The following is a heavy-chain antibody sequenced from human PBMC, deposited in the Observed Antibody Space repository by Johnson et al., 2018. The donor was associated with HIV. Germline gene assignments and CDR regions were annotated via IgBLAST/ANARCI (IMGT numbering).Heavy chain of an antibody. J-gene: IGHJ3*02. CDR2: INSDGSST. D-gene: IGHD3-22*01. V-gene: IGHV3-74*01. CDR3: TKEALYYYDSSGDRHLGGGHALDI. Sequence: EQLVESGGGLVQPGGSLRLSCAASGFTFSSYWMHWVRQAPGKGLVWVSRINSDGSSTSYADSVKGRFTIPRANAQNTLYLQMNSLRAEDTAVYYCTKEALYYYDSSGDRHLGGGHALDIWGQGTMVTVSS. CDR1: GFTFSSYW.